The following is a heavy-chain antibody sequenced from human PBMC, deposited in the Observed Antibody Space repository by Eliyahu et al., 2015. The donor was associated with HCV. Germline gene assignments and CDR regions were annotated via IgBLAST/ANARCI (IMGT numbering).Heavy chain of an antibody. D-gene: IGHD3-22*01. CDR1: GFTFSSYA. CDR2: ISGSGGST. J-gene: IGHJ4*02. Sequence: EVQLLESGGGLVQPGGSLRLSCAASGFTFSSYAMSWVRQAPGKGLEWVSAISGSGGSTYYADSVKGRFTISRDNSKNTLYLQMNSLRAEDTAVYYCAKDPSTKYYYDSSGYYDYWGQGTLVTVSS. CDR3: AKDPSTKYYYDSSGYYDY. V-gene: IGHV3-23*01.